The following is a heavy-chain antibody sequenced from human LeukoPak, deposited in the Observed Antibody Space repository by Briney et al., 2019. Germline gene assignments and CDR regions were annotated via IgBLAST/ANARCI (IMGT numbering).Heavy chain of an antibody. CDR2: IKSKTDGGTT. CDR3: TTDWPSDYGDFNFDY. D-gene: IGHD4-17*01. CDR1: GFTFSNAW. Sequence: KSGGSLRLSCAASGFTFSNAWMSWVRQAPGKGLEWVGRIKSKTDGGTTDYAAPVKGRFTISRDDSKNTLYLQMNSLKTEDTAVYYCTTDWPSDYGDFNFDYWGQGTLVTVSS. V-gene: IGHV3-15*01. J-gene: IGHJ4*02.